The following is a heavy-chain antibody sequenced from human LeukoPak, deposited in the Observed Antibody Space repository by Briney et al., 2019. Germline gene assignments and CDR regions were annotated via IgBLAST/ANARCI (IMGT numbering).Heavy chain of an antibody. J-gene: IGHJ5*02. D-gene: IGHD2-21*02. CDR3: ARDHGVAYCGGDCSNWFDP. V-gene: IGHV4-30-2*01. Sequence: SQTLSLTCAVSGGSISSGGYSWSWIRQPPGKGLEWIGYIYHSGSTYYNPSLKSRVTISVDRSKNQFSLKLSSVTAADTAVYYCARDHGVAYCGGDCSNWFDPWGQGTLVTVSS. CDR1: GGSISSGGYS. CDR2: IYHSGST.